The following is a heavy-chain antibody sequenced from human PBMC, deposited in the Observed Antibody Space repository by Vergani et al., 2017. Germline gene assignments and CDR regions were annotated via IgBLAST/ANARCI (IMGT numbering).Heavy chain of an antibody. CDR2: IYYSGRT. V-gene: IGHV4-4*07. CDR3: ATGAGPFDI. D-gene: IGHD7-27*01. J-gene: IGHJ4*02. Sequence: QVQLQESGPGLVKPSETLSLTCTVSGGSISSYYLSWVRQPAGKGLEWIGRIYYSGRTDYNPSLESRVTISVDTSKNTFSLKLTSVTAADTAVYYCATGAGPFDIWGQGTLVTVSS. CDR1: GGSISSYY.